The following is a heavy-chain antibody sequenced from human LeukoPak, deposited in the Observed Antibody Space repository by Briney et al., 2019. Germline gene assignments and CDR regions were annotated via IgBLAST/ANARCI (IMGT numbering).Heavy chain of an antibody. D-gene: IGHD6-13*01. CDR3: ARTGRYSSSWYPDY. CDR1: GFTFSSYW. CDR2: IKQDGSEK. J-gene: IGHJ4*02. V-gene: IGHV3-7*01. Sequence: GGSLRLSCAASGFTFSSYWMSWVRQAPGKGLEWVANIKQDGSEKYYVDSVKGRFTISRDNAKNSLYLQMNSLRAEDTGVYYCARTGRYSSSWYPDYWGQGTLVTVSS.